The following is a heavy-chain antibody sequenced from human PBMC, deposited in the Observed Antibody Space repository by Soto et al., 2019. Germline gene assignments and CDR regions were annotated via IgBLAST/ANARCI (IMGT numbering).Heavy chain of an antibody. CDR3: AASIFYYGMDV. CDR2: IYPGDSDT. J-gene: IGHJ6*02. CDR1: GYTFTNYW. V-gene: IGHV5-51*01. Sequence: PGESLKISCKGSGYTFTNYWIGWVRQMPGKGLEWMGIIYPGDSDTKFNPSFQGQVTISADKSITTTYLQWSSLKASDTAIYYCAASIFYYGMDVWGQGTTVTVSS.